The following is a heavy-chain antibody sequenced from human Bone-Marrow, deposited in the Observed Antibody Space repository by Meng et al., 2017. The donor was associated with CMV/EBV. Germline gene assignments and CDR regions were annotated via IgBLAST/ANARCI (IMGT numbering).Heavy chain of an antibody. V-gene: IGHV1-18*01. D-gene: IGHD5-18*01. CDR2: ISAYNGNT. CDR3: ARFQWLNPAYYYYYGMDV. Sequence: ASVNVSCKASGYTFTSYGISWVRQAPGQGLEWMGWISAYNGNTNYAQKLQGRVTMTTDTSTSTAYMELRSLRSDDTAVYYCARFQWLNPAYYYYYGMDVWGQGTTVTVSS. J-gene: IGHJ6*02. CDR1: GYTFTSYG.